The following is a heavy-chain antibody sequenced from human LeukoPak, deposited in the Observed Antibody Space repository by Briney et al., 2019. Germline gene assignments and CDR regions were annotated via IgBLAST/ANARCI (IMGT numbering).Heavy chain of an antibody. D-gene: IGHD4-23*01. J-gene: IGHJ4*02. CDR2: IYSGGNT. V-gene: IGHV3-53*01. Sequence: GGSLRLSCAASGLSVTSNYMSWVRQAPGKGLEWVSVIYSGGNTYYADSVTGRFTISRDNSKNTLYLQMNSLRAEDTAVYYCARVLPAGNCFDDWGQGILVTVSS. CDR3: ARVLPAGNCFDD. CDR1: GLSVTSNY.